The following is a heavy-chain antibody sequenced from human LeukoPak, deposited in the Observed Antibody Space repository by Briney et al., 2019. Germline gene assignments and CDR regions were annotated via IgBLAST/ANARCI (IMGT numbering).Heavy chain of an antibody. Sequence: GGSLRLSCAASGFTFSSYWMSWVRQAPGKGLEWVSSISSSSSYIYYADSVKGRCTISRDNAKNSLYLQMNSLRAEDTAVYYCAELGITMIGGVWGKGTTVTISS. CDR1: GFTFSSYW. D-gene: IGHD3-10*02. CDR3: AELGITMIGGV. CDR2: ISSSSSYI. V-gene: IGHV3-21*01. J-gene: IGHJ6*04.